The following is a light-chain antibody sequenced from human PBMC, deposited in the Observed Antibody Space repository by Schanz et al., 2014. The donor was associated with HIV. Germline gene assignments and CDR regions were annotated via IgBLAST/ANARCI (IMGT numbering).Light chain of an antibody. CDR3: ASWDDSLRAYV. CDR1: SSNIGNNY. V-gene: IGLV1-51*01. Sequence: QSVLTQPPSVSAAPGQKVTISCSGSSSNIGNNYVSWYQQLPGTAPKLLIYDNNKRPSGIPDRFSGSKSGSSASLAITGLQAEDEAIYYCASWDDSLRAYVFGSGTKLTVL. J-gene: IGLJ1*01. CDR2: DNN.